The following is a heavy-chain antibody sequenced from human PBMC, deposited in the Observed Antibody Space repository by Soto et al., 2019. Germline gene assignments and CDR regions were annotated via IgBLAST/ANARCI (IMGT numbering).Heavy chain of an antibody. D-gene: IGHD3-22*01. CDR1: GYTFTSYG. CDR2: ISASNGNT. V-gene: IGHV1-18*01. Sequence: ASVKVSCKASGYTFTSYGISWVRQAPGQGLEWMGWISASNGNTNYAQKLQGRVTMTTDTSTSTAYMELRSLRSDDTAVYYCAREVYYYESSGPRVLWFFDYWGQGTLVTVSS. J-gene: IGHJ4*02. CDR3: AREVYYYESSGPRVLWFFDY.